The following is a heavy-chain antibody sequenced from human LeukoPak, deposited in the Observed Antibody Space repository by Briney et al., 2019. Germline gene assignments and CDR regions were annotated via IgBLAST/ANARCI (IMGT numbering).Heavy chain of an antibody. V-gene: IGHV4-59*01. D-gene: IGHD1-26*01. Sequence: SETLSLTCTVSGGSISSYYWSWIRQPPGKGLEWIGYIYYSGCTNYNPSLKSRVTISVDTSKNQFSLKLSSVTAADTAVYYCARGRYSGSYSGGYYFDYWGQGTLVTVSS. CDR3: ARGRYSGSYSGGYYFDY. CDR1: GGSISSYY. J-gene: IGHJ4*02. CDR2: IYYSGCT.